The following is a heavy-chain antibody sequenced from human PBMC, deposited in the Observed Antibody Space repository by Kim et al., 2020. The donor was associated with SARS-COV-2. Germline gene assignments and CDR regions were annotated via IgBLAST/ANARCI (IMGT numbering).Heavy chain of an antibody. V-gene: IGHV4-4*02. CDR2: T. CDR3: ARGGVATGDY. Sequence: TNYTPSLKSRVTISVDKSKNQFSLRLSSVTAADTAVYYCARGGVATGDYWGQGTLVTVSS. J-gene: IGHJ4*02. D-gene: IGHD2-15*01.